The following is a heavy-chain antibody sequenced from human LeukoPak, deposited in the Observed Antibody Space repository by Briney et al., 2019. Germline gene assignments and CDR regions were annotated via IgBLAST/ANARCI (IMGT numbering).Heavy chain of an antibody. V-gene: IGHV1-69*13. Sequence: ASVKVSFKASGGTFSSYAISWVRQAPGQGLEWMGGIIPIFGTANYAQKFQGRVTITADESTSTAYMELSSLRSEDTAVYSCARYPLSYSSNWQYYFDYWGQGTLLTVSS. J-gene: IGHJ4*02. D-gene: IGHD6-13*01. CDR3: ARYPLSYSSNWQYYFDY. CDR2: IIPIFGTA. CDR1: GGTFSSYA.